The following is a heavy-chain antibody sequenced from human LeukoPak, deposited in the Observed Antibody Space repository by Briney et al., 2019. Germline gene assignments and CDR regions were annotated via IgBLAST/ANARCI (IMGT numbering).Heavy chain of an antibody. CDR1: GFTFSSYD. CDR3: ARAYYDSSGYSYYFDY. V-gene: IGHV3-13*01. J-gene: IGHJ4*02. CDR2: IGTAGDT. Sequence: PGGSLRLSCAASGFTFSSYDMHWVRQATGKGLEWVSAIGTAGDTYYPGSVKGRFTISRENAKNSLYLQMNSLRAGDTAVYYCARAYYDSSGYSYYFDYWGQGTLVTVSS. D-gene: IGHD3-22*01.